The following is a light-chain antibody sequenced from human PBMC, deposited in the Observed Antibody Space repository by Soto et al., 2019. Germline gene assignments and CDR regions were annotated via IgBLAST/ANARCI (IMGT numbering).Light chain of an antibody. Sequence: EIVLTQSPGTLSLSPGKRATLSCRASQSVGSSYVAWDQQKPGQAPRLLLYGASSRATGIPDRFSGSGSRTDFTLTISRLEPEDFTVYYCQQYGSSPTLGGGTKVDI. J-gene: IGKJ4*01. CDR2: GAS. CDR1: QSVGSSY. V-gene: IGKV3-20*01. CDR3: QQYGSSPT.